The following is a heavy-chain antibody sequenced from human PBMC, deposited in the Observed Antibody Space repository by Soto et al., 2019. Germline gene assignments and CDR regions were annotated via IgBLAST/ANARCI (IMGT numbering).Heavy chain of an antibody. Sequence: PGGSLRLSCAASGFIFDDYAMHWVRQAPGKGLEWVSAISWNGGTVGYADSVKGRFTISRDNARNSLYLQMNSLRAEDTALYYCVKDMAHGPAAGTPTLDYWGQGTLVTVSS. J-gene: IGHJ4*02. D-gene: IGHD6-13*01. CDR1: GFIFDDYA. CDR3: VKDMAHGPAAGTPTLDY. CDR2: ISWNGGTV. V-gene: IGHV3-9*01.